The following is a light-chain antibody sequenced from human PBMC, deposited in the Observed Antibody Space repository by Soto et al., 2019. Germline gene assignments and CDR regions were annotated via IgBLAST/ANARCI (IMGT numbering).Light chain of an antibody. CDR2: GAS. CDR1: QSVTSTY. CDR3: QQYNKWWT. Sequence: EIVLTQSPGTLSLSPGERATLSCRASQSVTSTYLAWYQQKPGQAPRLLIYGASSRASGVPARFSGSGSGTEFTLTISSLQSEDFGVYYCQQYNKWWTFGQGTKV. V-gene: IGKV3D-15*01. J-gene: IGKJ1*01.